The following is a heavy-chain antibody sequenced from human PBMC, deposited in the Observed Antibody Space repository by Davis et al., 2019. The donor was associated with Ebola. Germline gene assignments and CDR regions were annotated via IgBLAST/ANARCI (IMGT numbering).Heavy chain of an antibody. J-gene: IGHJ5*02. Sequence: GESLKISCAASGFPFRSYSMNWVRQAPGKGLEWVSSISSSSSYIYYADSVKGRFTISRDNAKNSLYLQMNSLRAEDTAVYYCARDHIDLWGWFDPWGQGTLVTVSS. CDR2: ISSSSSYI. CDR1: GFPFRSYS. CDR3: ARDHIDLWGWFDP. V-gene: IGHV3-21*01. D-gene: IGHD3-16*01.